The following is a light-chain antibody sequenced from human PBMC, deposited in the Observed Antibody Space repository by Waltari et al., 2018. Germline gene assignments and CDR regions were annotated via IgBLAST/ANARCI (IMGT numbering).Light chain of an antibody. Sequence: EIVLTQSPDFQSVTPKEKVTITCRASQSIGGSLHWYQQKPGQSPKLLIKYASKSFSGVPSRFSGSGSGTDFTLTINSLEAEDVATYYCHQTSDFPYTFGQGTKLEIK. CDR2: YAS. CDR1: QSIGGS. V-gene: IGKV6-21*01. CDR3: HQTSDFPYT. J-gene: IGKJ2*01.